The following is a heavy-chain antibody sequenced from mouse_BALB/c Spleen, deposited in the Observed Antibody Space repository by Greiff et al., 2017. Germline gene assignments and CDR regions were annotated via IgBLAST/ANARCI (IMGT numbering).Heavy chain of an antibody. CDR1: GFTFSSYG. CDR2: INSNGGST. J-gene: IGHJ2*01. V-gene: IGHV5-6-3*01. Sequence: EVKVVESGGGLVQPGGSLKLSCAASGFTFSSYGMSWVRQTPDKRLELVATINSNGGSTYYPDSVKGRFTISRDNAKNTLYLQMSSLKSEDTAMYYCARAGLGRGYFDYWGQGTTLTVSS. CDR3: ARAGLGRGYFDY. D-gene: IGHD4-1*01.